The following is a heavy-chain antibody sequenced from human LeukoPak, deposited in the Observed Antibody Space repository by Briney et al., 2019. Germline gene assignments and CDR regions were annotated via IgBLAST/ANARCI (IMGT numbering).Heavy chain of an antibody. CDR2: IKVDGSER. CDR1: GFTFSNHW. J-gene: IGHJ4*02. CDR3: ARDLSGDLYFDY. D-gene: IGHD7-27*01. Sequence: GGSLRLSCVASGFTFSNHWMSWVRQAPGKGLEWVANIKVDGSERYYGVSAKGRFTISRDNSKNALFVQMNNLQAEDTAVYYCARDLSGDLYFDYWGQGTLVTVSS. V-gene: IGHV3-7*01.